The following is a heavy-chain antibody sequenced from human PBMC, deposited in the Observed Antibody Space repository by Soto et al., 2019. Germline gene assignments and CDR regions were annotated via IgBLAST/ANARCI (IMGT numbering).Heavy chain of an antibody. Sequence: PGGSLRLSCAASGFTFSSYWMHWVRQAPGKGLVWVSRINSEGSSTSYADSVKGRFTISRDNAKNTLYLQMNRLRAEDTDVYYCALVRIYSSSGGIDYWGQGTLVTVSS. CDR2: INSEGSST. J-gene: IGHJ4*02. V-gene: IGHV3-74*01. D-gene: IGHD6-6*01. CDR3: ALVRIYSSSGGIDY. CDR1: GFTFSSYW.